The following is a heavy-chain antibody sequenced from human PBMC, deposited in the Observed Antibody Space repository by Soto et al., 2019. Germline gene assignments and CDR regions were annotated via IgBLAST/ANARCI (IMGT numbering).Heavy chain of an antibody. Sequence: SETLSLTCTVSGGSISSGGYYWSWIRQHPGKGLEWIGYIYYSGSTYYNPSLKSRVTISVDTSKNQFSLKLSSVPAADTAVYYCARGSWYPDGGYYFDYWGQGTLVTVSS. V-gene: IGHV4-31*03. CDR3: ARGSWYPDGGYYFDY. J-gene: IGHJ4*02. CDR2: IYYSGST. D-gene: IGHD6-13*01. CDR1: GGSISSGGYY.